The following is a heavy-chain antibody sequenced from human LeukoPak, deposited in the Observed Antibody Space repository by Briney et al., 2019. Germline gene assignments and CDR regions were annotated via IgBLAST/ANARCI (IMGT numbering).Heavy chain of an antibody. Sequence: PGGSLRLSCAASGFTFSSYEMNWVRQAPGKGLEWVSYISSSGSTIYYADSVKGRFTISRYNAKNSLYLQMNSLRAEDTAVYYCARGSVYCSSTSCYPGGMDVWGQGTTVTVSS. D-gene: IGHD2-2*01. CDR2: ISSSGSTI. V-gene: IGHV3-48*03. J-gene: IGHJ6*02. CDR3: ARGSVYCSSTSCYPGGMDV. CDR1: GFTFSSYE.